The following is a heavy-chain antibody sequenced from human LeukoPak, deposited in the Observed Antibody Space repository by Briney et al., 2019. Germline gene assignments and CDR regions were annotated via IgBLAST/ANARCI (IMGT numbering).Heavy chain of an antibody. V-gene: IGHV1-69*13. Sequence: GASVKVSCKASGGTFSSYAISWVRQAPGQGLEWMGGIIPIFGTANYAQKFRGRVTITADESTSTAYMELSSLRSEDTAVYYCASNRWELLRPFDYWGQGTLVTVSS. D-gene: IGHD1-26*01. CDR2: IIPIFGTA. CDR3: ASNRWELLRPFDY. CDR1: GGTFSSYA. J-gene: IGHJ4*02.